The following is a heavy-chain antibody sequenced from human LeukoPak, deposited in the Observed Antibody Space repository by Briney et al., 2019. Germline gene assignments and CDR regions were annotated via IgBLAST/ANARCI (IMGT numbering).Heavy chain of an antibody. D-gene: IGHD2-2*01. CDR3: ARDLYCSSTSCYLFDY. Sequence: ASVKVSCKTSGYTFTGYYMHWVRQTPGQGLEWIGWIKPNSGGTNYAQQFQGRVTMTRDTSISTAYMELSRLRSDDTAVYYCARDLYCSSTSCYLFDYWGQGTLVTVSS. CDR2: IKPNSGGT. V-gene: IGHV1-2*02. J-gene: IGHJ4*02. CDR1: GYTFTGYY.